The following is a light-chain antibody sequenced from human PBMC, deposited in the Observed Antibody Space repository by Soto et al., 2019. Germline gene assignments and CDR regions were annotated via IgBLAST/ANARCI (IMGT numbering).Light chain of an antibody. J-gene: IGLJ1*01. Sequence: QSALTQPASVSGSPGQSITISCTGTSSDVGGYNFVSWYQQHPGKAPKLMIYDVRNRPSGVSNRFSGSKSVNTASLTISGFQAEDEADYYCSSYTSISTYVFGTGTKDTVL. CDR1: SSDVGGYNF. CDR2: DVR. CDR3: SSYTSISTYV. V-gene: IGLV2-14*01.